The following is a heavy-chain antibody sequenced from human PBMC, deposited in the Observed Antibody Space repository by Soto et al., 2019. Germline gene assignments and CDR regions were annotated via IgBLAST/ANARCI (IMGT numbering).Heavy chain of an antibody. V-gene: IGHV1-69*01. CDR3: ARDSGAKLSSS. CDR1: GGTFSSYR. CDR2: IVPIYRTA. Sequence: QVQLVQSGAEMRRPGSSVKVSCKASGGTFSSYRINWVRQAPGQGLEWVGGIVPIYRTADYAQKFQGRVNITADESARTAYMELRGLKSQDTAVYYCARDSGAKLSSSWGQGTLVTVSS. D-gene: IGHD6-13*01. J-gene: IGHJ4*02.